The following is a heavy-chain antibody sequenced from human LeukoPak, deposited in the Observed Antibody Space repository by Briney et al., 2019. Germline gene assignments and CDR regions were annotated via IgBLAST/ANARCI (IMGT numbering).Heavy chain of an antibody. CDR1: GFTFSDYS. V-gene: IGHV3-48*04. Sequence: GGSLRLSCAASGFTFSDYSMNWVRQAPGRGLEWVSYISFSVNTKYYGDSVKGRFTISRDNAKNSLYLHMDSLRAEDTAVYYCARDGAYSGSYHDAFDIWGQGTMVTVSS. J-gene: IGHJ3*02. CDR3: ARDGAYSGSYHDAFDI. CDR2: ISFSVNTK. D-gene: IGHD1-26*01.